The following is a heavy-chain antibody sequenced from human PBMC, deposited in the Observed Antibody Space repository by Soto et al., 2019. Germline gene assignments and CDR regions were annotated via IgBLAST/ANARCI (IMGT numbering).Heavy chain of an antibody. J-gene: IGHJ4*02. CDR1: GFTFSSYG. CDR3: AKEDASYYDFWSGHLTVDY. V-gene: IGHV3-30*18. CDR2: ISYDGSNK. D-gene: IGHD3-3*01. Sequence: GGSLRLSCAASGFTFSSYGMHWVRQAPGKGLEWVAVISYDGSNKYYADSVKGRFTISRDNSKNTLYLQMNSLRAEDTAVYYCAKEDASYYDFWSGHLTVDYWGQGTLVTVSS.